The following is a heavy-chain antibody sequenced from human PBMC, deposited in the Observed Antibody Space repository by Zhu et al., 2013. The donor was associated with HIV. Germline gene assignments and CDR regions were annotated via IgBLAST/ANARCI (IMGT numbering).Heavy chain of an antibody. CDR2: MNPNSGNT. CDR3: VERLGYDGDDAFDI. Sequence: QVQLVQSGAEVKKPGASVKVSCKASGYTFTSYDINWVRQATGQGLEWMGWMNPNSGNTGYAQKFQGRVTMTRNTSISTAYMELSSLRSEDTAVYYCVERLGYDGDDAFDIWGQRDKWSPSLQ. CDR1: GYTFTSYD. V-gene: IGHV1-8*01. D-gene: IGHD3-3*01. J-gene: IGHJ3*02.